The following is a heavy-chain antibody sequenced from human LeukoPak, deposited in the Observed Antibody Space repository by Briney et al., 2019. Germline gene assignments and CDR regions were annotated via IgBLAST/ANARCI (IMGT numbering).Heavy chain of an antibody. CDR1: GFTFSDYY. J-gene: IGHJ4*02. CDR3: ARDGEWLRPMDY. CDR2: LSGSSDTI. Sequence: GGSLRLSCAASGFTFSDYYMSWIRQAPGKGLEWVSYLSGSSDTIYYADSVKGRFTISRDNAKNSLYLQMNSLRAEDTAVYYCARDGEWLRPMDYWGQGTLVTVSS. D-gene: IGHD5-12*01. V-gene: IGHV3-11*04.